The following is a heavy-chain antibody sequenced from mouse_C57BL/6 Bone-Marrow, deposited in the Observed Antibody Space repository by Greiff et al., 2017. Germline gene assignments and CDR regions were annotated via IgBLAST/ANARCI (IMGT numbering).Heavy chain of an antibody. CDR2: INPNNGGT. CDR3: ARFRASHYYGSSYGYFDV. CDR1: GYTFTDYN. J-gene: IGHJ1*03. Sequence: EVKLMESGPELVKPGASVKIPCKASGYTFTDYNMDWVKQSHGKSLEWIGDINPNNGGTIYNQKFKGKATLTVDKSSSTAYMELRSLTSEDTAVYYCARFRASHYYGSSYGYFDVGGTGTTVTVSS. V-gene: IGHV1-18*01. D-gene: IGHD1-1*01.